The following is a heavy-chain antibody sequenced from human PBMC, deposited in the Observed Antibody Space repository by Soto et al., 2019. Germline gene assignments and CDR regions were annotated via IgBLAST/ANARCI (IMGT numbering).Heavy chain of an antibody. V-gene: IGHV3-48*01. CDR3: ARDSAAGTH. Sequence: PGGSLRLSCAASGFTFSSYSMNWVRQAPGKGLEWVSYISSSSSTIYYADSVKGRFTISRDNAKNSLYLQMNSLRAEDTAVYYCARDSAAGTHWGQGTLVTVSS. J-gene: IGHJ4*02. CDR2: ISSSSSTI. CDR1: GFTFSSYS. D-gene: IGHD6-13*01.